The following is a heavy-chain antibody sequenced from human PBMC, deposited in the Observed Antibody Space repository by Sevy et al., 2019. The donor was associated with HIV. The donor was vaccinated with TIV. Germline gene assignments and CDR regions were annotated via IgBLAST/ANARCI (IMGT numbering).Heavy chain of an antibody. D-gene: IGHD2-2*01. CDR2: INESGIT. CDR3: ARSPPVVVVPGAPSWFDP. CDR1: DGPFSGYY. Sequence: SETLSLTCAVHDGPFSGYYWNWIRQLPGKGLEWIGEINESGITYYNPSLKSRVTISVDTSKKQFSLKLNPVTAADTAVYFCARSPPVVVVPGAPSWFDPWGQGTLVTVSS. J-gene: IGHJ5*02. V-gene: IGHV4-34*01.